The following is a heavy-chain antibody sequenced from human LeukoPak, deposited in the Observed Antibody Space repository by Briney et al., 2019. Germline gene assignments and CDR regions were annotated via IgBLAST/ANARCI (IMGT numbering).Heavy chain of an antibody. V-gene: IGHV3-48*01. CDR3: ARVIVKGLHYHYYMDV. J-gene: IGHJ6*03. D-gene: IGHD1-26*01. Sequence: GGSLRLSCAASGFTFSSYSMNWVRQAPGKGLEWVSYISSSSSSIIYYADSVKGRFTISRDNNKNSLYQKMNSLRAEDTAFYFCARVIVKGLHYHYYMDVWGKGTTVTVSS. CDR2: ISSSSSSII. CDR1: GFTFSSYS.